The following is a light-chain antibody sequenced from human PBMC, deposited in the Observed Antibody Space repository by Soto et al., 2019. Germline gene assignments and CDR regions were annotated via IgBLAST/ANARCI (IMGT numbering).Light chain of an antibody. V-gene: IGLV2-8*01. Sequence: QSVLTQPPSTSGSPGQSVTISCTGSGSDVTTNDYVSWYQKHPGKAPKLIIYEVNRRPTGIPDPFSGPKSGNTASLTVSKLVAEDEAIYLCSSYADSKSWIFGGGTKVTLL. CDR2: EVN. J-gene: IGLJ2*01. CDR3: SSYADSKSWI. CDR1: GSDVTTNDY.